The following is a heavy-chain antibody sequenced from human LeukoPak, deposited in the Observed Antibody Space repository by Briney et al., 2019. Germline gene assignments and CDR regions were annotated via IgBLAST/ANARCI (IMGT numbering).Heavy chain of an antibody. CDR1: GFTFSSYA. CDR2: ISGSGGST. Sequence: GGSLRLSCAASGFTFSSYAMSWVRQAPGKGLEWVSAISGSGGSTYYADSVKGRFTTSRDNSKNTLYLQMNSLRAEDTAVYYCAKTVGVVNGKWLAYYYYGMDVWGQGTTVTVSS. J-gene: IGHJ6*02. D-gene: IGHD3-22*01. CDR3: AKTVGVVNGKWLAYYYYGMDV. V-gene: IGHV3-23*01.